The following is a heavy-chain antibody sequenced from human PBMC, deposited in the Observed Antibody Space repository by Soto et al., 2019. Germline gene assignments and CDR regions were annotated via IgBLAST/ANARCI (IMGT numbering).Heavy chain of an antibody. J-gene: IGHJ4*02. D-gene: IGHD6-25*01. CDR1: CPSVSSGLYF. Sequence: SETLSLTCTVPCPSVSSGLYFWNWIRQLPGKGLQWLGHVHPNGNIYYNPSLQSRFNMSMDTSNNQVSLQLNSVTVADTAVYYCVRGSDPYKCGFWGQGALVTVS. CDR2: VHPNGNI. CDR3: VRGSDPYKCGF. V-gene: IGHV4-31*03.